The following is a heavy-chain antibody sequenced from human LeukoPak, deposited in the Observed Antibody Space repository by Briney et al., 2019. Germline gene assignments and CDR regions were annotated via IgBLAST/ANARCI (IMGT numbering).Heavy chain of an antibody. CDR1: GLSVSSNF. J-gene: IGHJ4*02. Sequence: GGSLRLSCAASGLSVSSNFMSWVRQAPGKGLEWVSVIYNNGGRTTYADSVKGRFIISRDNSKNTLNLQMNSLRDEDTAEYYCARENGRGVISPYYDFWGRGVLVTVSS. D-gene: IGHD3-10*01. CDR2: IYNNGGRT. V-gene: IGHV3-66*01. CDR3: ARENGRGVISPYYDF.